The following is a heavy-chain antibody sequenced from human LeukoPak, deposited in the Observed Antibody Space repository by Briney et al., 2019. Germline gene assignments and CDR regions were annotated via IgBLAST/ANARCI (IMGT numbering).Heavy chain of an antibody. J-gene: IGHJ5*02. CDR1: GFTFSSYG. Sequence: QPGRSLRLSCAASGFTFSSYGMHWVRQAPGKGLEWVVLIWYDGSNKYYADSVKGRFTISRDSSKNTLYLQMNSLRAEDTAVYYCARELGSNWFDPWGQGTLVTVSS. CDR3: ARELGSNWFDP. CDR2: IWYDGSNK. D-gene: IGHD6-25*01. V-gene: IGHV3-33*01.